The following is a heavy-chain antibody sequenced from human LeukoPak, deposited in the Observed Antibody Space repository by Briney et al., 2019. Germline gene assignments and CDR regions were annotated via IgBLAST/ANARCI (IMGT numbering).Heavy chain of an antibody. CDR1: GGSISSYY. CDR2: IYYSGST. J-gene: IGHJ4*02. V-gene: IGHV4-59*12. CDR3: ARTLFYGISDY. Sequence: SETLSLTCTVSGGSISSYYWSWIRQPPGKGRGWIGYIYYSGSTNYNPSLKSRVTMSVDTSKNQFSLKLSSVTAADTAVYYCARTLFYGISDYWGQGTLVTVSS. D-gene: IGHD4-17*01.